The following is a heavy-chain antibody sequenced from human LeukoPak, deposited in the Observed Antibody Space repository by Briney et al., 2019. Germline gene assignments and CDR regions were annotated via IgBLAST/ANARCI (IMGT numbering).Heavy chain of an antibody. V-gene: IGHV3-7*03. D-gene: IGHD4-17*01. J-gene: IGHJ4*02. Sequence: GGSLRLSCEASGFTFSNYWISWVRQAPGKGLEWVASIKRDGSEKYYGDSVKGRFTISRDNARKSLYLQMNSLRAEDTAVYYCATVSTTVTNLFDSWGQGTLVTVSS. CDR1: GFTFSNYW. CDR3: ATVSTTVTNLFDS. CDR2: IKRDGSEK.